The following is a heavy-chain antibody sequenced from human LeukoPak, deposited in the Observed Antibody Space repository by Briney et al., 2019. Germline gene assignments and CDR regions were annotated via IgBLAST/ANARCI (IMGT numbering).Heavy chain of an antibody. CDR1: GGSISTYY. V-gene: IGHV4-59*01. J-gene: IGHJ4*02. Sequence: PSETLSLTCSVSGGSISTYYYSWIRQPPGKELEWIGYVYYSGNTNYNPSLKSRVTISLDTSKNHLSLKMTSVTVADTAMYYCASGPESYYFDYWGQGALVTVPS. CDR2: VYYSGNT. CDR3: ASGPESYYFDY.